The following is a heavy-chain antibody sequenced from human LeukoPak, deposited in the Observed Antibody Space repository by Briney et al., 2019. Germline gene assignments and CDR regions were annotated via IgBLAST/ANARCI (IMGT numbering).Heavy chain of an antibody. CDR2: IYYSGST. D-gene: IGHD3-3*01. J-gene: IGHJ4*02. Sequence: SQTLSLTCTVSGGSISSGDYYWSWIRQPPGKGLEWIGYIYYSGSTYYNPSLKSRVTISVDTSKNQFSLKLSSVTAADTAVYYCARASQDFWSGYYSDYWGQGTLVTVSS. CDR3: ARASQDFWSGYYSDY. CDR1: GGSISSGDYY. V-gene: IGHV4-30-4*01.